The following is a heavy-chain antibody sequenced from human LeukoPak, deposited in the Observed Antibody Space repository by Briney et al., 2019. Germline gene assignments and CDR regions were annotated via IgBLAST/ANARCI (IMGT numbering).Heavy chain of an antibody. D-gene: IGHD3-16*02. J-gene: IGHJ4*02. CDR2: FDPEDGET. CDR1: GYTLTELS. Sequence: GASVKVSCKVSGYTLTELSMHWVRQAPGKGLEWMGGFDPEDGETIYAQKFQGRVTMTRNTSISTAYMELSSLRSEDTAVYYCARGRIMITFGGVIVRPSDYWGQGTLVTVSS. CDR3: ARGRIMITFGGVIVRPSDY. V-gene: IGHV1-24*01.